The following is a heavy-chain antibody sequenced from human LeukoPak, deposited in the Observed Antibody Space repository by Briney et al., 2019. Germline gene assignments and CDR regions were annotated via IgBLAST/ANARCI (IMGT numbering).Heavy chain of an antibody. J-gene: IGHJ4*02. CDR1: GFTFSNSA. Sequence: PGGSLRLSCAASGFTFSNSAMSWVRQAPGKGLEWVSGISPSGDIKYYVDSVKGRFTVSRDNSKNTLYLQINSLRDEDTAVYYCAKDDAWLQYNDWGQGTLVTVSS. CDR3: AKDDAWLQYND. V-gene: IGHV3-23*01. CDR2: ISPSGDIK. D-gene: IGHD5-24*01.